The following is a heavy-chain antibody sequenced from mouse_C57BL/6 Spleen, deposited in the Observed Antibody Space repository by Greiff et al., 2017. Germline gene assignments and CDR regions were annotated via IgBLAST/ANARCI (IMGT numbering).Heavy chain of an antibody. D-gene: IGHD2-10*02. CDR3: AREYGNSNYFDY. J-gene: IGHJ2*01. CDR1: GFTFSSYA. V-gene: IGHV5-4*01. CDR2: ISDGGSYT. Sequence: DVMLVESGGGLVKPGGSLKLSCAASGFTFSSYAMSWVRQTPEKRLEWVATISDGGSYTYYPDNVKGRFTISRDNAKNNLYLQMSHLKSEDTAMYYCAREYGNSNYFDYWGQGTTLTVSS.